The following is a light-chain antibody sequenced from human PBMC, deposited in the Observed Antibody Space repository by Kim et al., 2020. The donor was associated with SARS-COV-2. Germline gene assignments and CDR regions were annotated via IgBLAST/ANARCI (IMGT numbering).Light chain of an antibody. J-gene: IGLJ3*02. Sequence: ALGQTVTITCQGASLSGYYASWFRQKSGQAPILVIYGDKNRPSGIPDRFSGSGSGNTASLTITGAQAEDEADYYCNSRDSSGNHVLFGGGTQLTVL. V-gene: IGLV3-19*01. CDR2: GDK. CDR1: SLSGYY. CDR3: NSRDSSGNHVL.